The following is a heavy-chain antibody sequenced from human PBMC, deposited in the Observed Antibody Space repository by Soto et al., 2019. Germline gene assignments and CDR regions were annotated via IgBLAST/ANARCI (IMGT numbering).Heavy chain of an antibody. CDR2: INPNSGGT. Sequence: ASVKVSCKASGYTFTGYYMHWVRQAPGQGLEWMGWINPNSGGTNYAQKFQGWVTMTRDTSISTAYMELSRLRSDDTAVYYCARDGGSGRTNYYYGMDVWGQGTTVTVS. CDR3: ARDGGSGRTNYYYGMDV. CDR1: GYTFTGYY. J-gene: IGHJ6*02. D-gene: IGHD3-10*01. V-gene: IGHV1-2*04.